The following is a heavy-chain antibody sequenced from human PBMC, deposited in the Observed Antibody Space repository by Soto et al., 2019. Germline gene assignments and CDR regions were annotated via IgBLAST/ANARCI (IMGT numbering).Heavy chain of an antibody. D-gene: IGHD3-10*01. Sequence: APVKAFSKASGYDCSDYSMHWVRQDPGQGLEWMGYINAQSGGTKYDQKFQDMVTMTRDTPKITFYMYLRILTSKDTAVYYCARDRVRSPDGVDSLDLWGQGTLVTVSS. CDR1: GYDCSDYS. J-gene: IGHJ3*01. V-gene: IGHV1-2*02. CDR2: INAQSGGT. CDR3: ARDRVRSPDGVDSLDL.